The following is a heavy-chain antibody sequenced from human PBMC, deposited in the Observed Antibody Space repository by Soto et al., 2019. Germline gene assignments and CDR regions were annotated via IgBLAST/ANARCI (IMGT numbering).Heavy chain of an antibody. J-gene: IGHJ3*02. CDR3: ARQQWLVLNAFDI. Sequence: QVQLQESGPGLVKPSETLSLTCTGSGGSISSYYWSWIRQPPGKGLEWIGYIYYSGSTNYNPSLKSRVTIPVDTSKNRCSLKLSSVTAADTAVYYCARQQWLVLNAFDIWGQGTMVTVYS. CDR1: GGSISSYY. V-gene: IGHV4-59*01. D-gene: IGHD6-19*01. CDR2: IYYSGST.